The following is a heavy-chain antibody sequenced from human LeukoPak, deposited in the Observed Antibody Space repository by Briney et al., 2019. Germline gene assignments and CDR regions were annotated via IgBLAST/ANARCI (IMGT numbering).Heavy chain of an antibody. CDR1: GVSFSSFW. D-gene: IGHD2-8*02. Sequence: GGSLRLSCAASGVSFSSFWMTWVRQGPRQGLGWVANIRQDGSAKYYLGSVKGGFTISRDNATNSLCLQLISVRAEDTAVYYFARDYCASAGHEFWGQGALVTVSS. CDR2: IRQDGSAK. J-gene: IGHJ4*02. CDR3: ARDYCASAGHEF. V-gene: IGHV3-7*04.